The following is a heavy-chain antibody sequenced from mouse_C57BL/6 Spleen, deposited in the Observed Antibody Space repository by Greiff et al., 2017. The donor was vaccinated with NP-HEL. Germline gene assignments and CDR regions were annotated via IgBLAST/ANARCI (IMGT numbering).Heavy chain of an antibody. CDR2: IDPANGNT. CDR1: GFTIKNTY. J-gene: IGHJ2*01. V-gene: IGHV14-3*01. D-gene: IGHD2-3*01. CDR3: ARDGYYVNFDY. Sequence: VQLRQSVAELVRPGASVKLSCTASGFTIKNTYMHWVKQRPEQGLEWIGRIDPANGNTKYAPKFQGKATITADTSSNTAYLQLSILTSEDTAIYYCARDGYYVNFDYWGQGTTLTVSS.